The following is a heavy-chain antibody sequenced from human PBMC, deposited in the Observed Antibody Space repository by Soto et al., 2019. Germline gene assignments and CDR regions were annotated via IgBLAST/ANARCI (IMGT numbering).Heavy chain of an antibody. V-gene: IGHV3-11*03. Sequence: PGGSLRLSCAASGSSFSDYYMSWIRQTPGKGLEWISYITSSSSYTHYADSVKGRFTVSRDNARKVVYLQMNSLRAEDTAVYYCVCWQDNSAVNFDYCGQRTLVTGSS. J-gene: IGHJ4*02. D-gene: IGHD4-4*01. CDR2: ITSSSSYT. CDR1: GSSFSDYY. CDR3: VCWQDNSAVNFDY.